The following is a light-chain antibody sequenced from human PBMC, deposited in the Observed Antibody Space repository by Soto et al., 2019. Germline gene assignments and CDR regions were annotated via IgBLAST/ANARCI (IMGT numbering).Light chain of an antibody. J-gene: IGLJ2*01. V-gene: IGLV2-11*01. CDR1: SNDVGGYNF. Sequence: QSALTQPRSVSGSPGQSVTISCTGTSNDVGGYNFVSWYQQHPGKVPKLFIYDVSRRPSGVPDRFSGSKSGNTASLTISGLQAADEADYYCSSYAGSYTVVFGGGTQLTVL. CDR2: DVS. CDR3: SSYAGSYTVV.